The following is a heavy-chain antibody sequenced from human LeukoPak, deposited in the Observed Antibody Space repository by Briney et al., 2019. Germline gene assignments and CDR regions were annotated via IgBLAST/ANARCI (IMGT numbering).Heavy chain of an antibody. Sequence: GGSLRLSCAASGFRFSDYSMNWVRQAPGKGLEWISYIGISSGNTNYADSVKGRFTISGDKAKDSLYLQMNSLRVEDTAVYYCARDYKYAFDNWGRGTLVTVSS. CDR3: ARDYKYAFDN. J-gene: IGHJ4*02. D-gene: IGHD5-24*01. CDR2: IGISSGNT. CDR1: GFRFSDYS. V-gene: IGHV3-48*01.